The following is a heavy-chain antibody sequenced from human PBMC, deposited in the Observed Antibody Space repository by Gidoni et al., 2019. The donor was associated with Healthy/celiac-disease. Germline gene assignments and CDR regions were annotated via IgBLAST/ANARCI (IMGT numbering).Heavy chain of an antibody. CDR3: ARMPRYSGYDYGMDV. CDR1: GFPLGTDRMC. J-gene: IGHJ6*02. V-gene: IGHV2-70*01. CDR2: IDWDDDK. Sequence: QVTLRESGPALVKPTQTLTLTCTFSGFPLGTDRMCLSWIRQPPGKALEWLALIDWDDDKYYSTSLKTRLTISKDTSKNQVVLTMTNMDPVDTATYYCARMPRYSGYDYGMDVWGQGTTVTVSS. D-gene: IGHD5-12*01.